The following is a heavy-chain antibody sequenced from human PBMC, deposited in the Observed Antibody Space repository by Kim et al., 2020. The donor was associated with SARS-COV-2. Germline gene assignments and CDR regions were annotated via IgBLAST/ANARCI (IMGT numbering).Heavy chain of an antibody. CDR2: GNT. Sequence: GNTNSNPPLKRRVTISLDTSKNQVSLKVTSVTAADTAVYYCARGRDYFYYWGQGMLVTVSS. V-gene: IGHV4-59*09. CDR3: ARGRDYFYY. J-gene: IGHJ4*02. D-gene: IGHD3-10*01.